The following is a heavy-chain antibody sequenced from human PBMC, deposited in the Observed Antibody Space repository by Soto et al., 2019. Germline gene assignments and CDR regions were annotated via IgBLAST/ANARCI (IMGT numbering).Heavy chain of an antibody. V-gene: IGHV1-69*01. CDR1: GGGNLRDYR. J-gene: IGHJ4*02. D-gene: IGHD2-21*01. CDR3: ARGGDRSNFGAVY. Sequence: QVQLVQSGAEVKEPGSSVKVSCKASGGGNLRDYRTTWVRRAPGQGLEWMGGIIPKLGSANYAQNFQGRVTVTADESTNTVYMELRSLRSDDTAVYYCARGGDRSNFGAVYGGQGTPVTLSS. CDR2: IIPKLGSA.